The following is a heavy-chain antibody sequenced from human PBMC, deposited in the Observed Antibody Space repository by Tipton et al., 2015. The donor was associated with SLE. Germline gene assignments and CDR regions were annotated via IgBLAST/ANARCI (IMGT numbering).Heavy chain of an antibody. D-gene: IGHD6-19*01. CDR2: IDYSGSI. CDR1: GGSISSGDYY. Sequence: TLSLTCTVSGGSISSGDYYWSWIRQPPGKGLEWIGYIDYSGSIYYNLSLKSRVIISVDTSKNQFSLRLSSVSAADTAVYYCARRGGWTTFFDYWGQGTLVTVSS. V-gene: IGHV4-30-4*01. CDR3: ARRGGWTTFFDY. J-gene: IGHJ4*02.